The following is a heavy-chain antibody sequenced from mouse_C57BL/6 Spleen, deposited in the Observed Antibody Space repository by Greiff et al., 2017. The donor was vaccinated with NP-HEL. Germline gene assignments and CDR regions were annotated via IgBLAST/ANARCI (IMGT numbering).Heavy chain of an antibody. CDR2: IRNKANNHAT. Sequence: DVMLVESGGGLVQPGGSMKLSCAASGFTFSDAWMDWVRQSPEKGLEWVAEIRNKANNHATYYAESVKGRFTISRDDSKSSVYLQMNSLRAEDTGIYYCTRNLYYYGSSYWFAYWGQGTLVTVSA. V-gene: IGHV6-6*01. D-gene: IGHD1-1*01. CDR1: GFTFSDAW. J-gene: IGHJ3*01. CDR3: TRNLYYYGSSYWFAY.